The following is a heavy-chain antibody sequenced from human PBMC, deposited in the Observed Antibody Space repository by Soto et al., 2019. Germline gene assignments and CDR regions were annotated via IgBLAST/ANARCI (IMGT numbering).Heavy chain of an antibody. D-gene: IGHD3-3*01. CDR1: GYSFFSYY. Sequence: ASVNVSCKASGYSFFSYYIHWVRQAPGQGLEWMGRFLASGGNTDYAQRFRGRISMTRDTSTTNTVSLELTSLTSDDTAVYYCARGGATLFGVIDSWGQGTRVTVSS. V-gene: IGHV1-46*01. CDR3: ARGGATLFGVIDS. J-gene: IGHJ4*02. CDR2: FLASGGNT.